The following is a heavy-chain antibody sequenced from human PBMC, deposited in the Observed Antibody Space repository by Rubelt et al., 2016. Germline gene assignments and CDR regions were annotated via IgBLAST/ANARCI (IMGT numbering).Heavy chain of an antibody. Sequence: PGKGLEWIGYIYYSGSTNYNPPLKSRVTISVDTSKNQFSLKLSSVTAADTAVYYCARAKYPEYSSSSQPPHVDYWGQGTLFTVSS. CDR3: ARAKYPEYSSSSQPPHVDY. D-gene: IGHD6-6*01. V-gene: IGHV4-59*08. CDR2: IYYSGST. J-gene: IGHJ4*02.